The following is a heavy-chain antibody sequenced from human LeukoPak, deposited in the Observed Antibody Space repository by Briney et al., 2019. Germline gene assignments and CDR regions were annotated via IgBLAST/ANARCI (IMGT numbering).Heavy chain of an antibody. V-gene: IGHV1-2*02. CDR3: ARWSIPAAIGDNWFDH. CDR1: GYTFTCYY. Sequence: ASVKVSCKASGYTFTCYYMHWVRQAPGQGLEWMGWINPTSGGTNYAQKFQGRVTITRDTSISTAYMELSRLRSDDTAVYYCARWSIPAAIGDNWFDHWGQGTLVTVSS. D-gene: IGHD2-2*02. CDR2: INPTSGGT. J-gene: IGHJ5*02.